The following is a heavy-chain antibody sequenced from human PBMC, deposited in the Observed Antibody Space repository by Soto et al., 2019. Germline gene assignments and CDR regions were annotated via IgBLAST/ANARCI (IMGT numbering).Heavy chain of an antibody. V-gene: IGHV4-34*01. J-gene: IGHJ4*02. CDR2: INHSGST. Sequence: SETLSLTCAVYGGSFSGYYWSWIRQPPGKGLEWIGEINHSGSTNYNPSLKSRVTISVDTSKNQFSLKLSSVTAADTAVYYCARGSGYYGYWGQGTLVTAPQ. CDR1: GGSFSGYY. CDR3: ARGSGYYGY. D-gene: IGHD3-3*01.